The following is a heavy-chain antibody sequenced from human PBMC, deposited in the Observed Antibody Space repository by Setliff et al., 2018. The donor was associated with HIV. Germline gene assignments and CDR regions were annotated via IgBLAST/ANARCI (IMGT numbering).Heavy chain of an antibody. J-gene: IGHJ4*02. Sequence: SETLSLTCTVSGGSISSSSYYWGWIRQPPGKGLEWIGSIYYSGSTYYNPSLKSRVTISVDTSKNQFSLKLSSVTAADTAVYYCARGAAQDSSGYYYDSSGYYIDHWGQGTLVTVSS. CDR3: ARGAAQDSSGYYYDSSGYYIDH. D-gene: IGHD3-22*01. CDR2: IYYSGST. CDR1: GGSISSSSYY. V-gene: IGHV4-39*01.